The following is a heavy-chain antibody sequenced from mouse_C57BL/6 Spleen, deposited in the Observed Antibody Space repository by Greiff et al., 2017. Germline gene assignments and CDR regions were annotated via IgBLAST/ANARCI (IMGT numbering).Heavy chain of an antibody. D-gene: IGHD2-5*01. CDR1: GYTFTSYW. Sequence: VQLQQSGAELVKPGASVKLSCKASGYTFTSYWMQWVKQRPGQGLEWIGEIDPSDSYTNYNQKFKGKATLTVDTSSSTAYMQLSSLTSEDSAVYYCARTGYSNYEAYWGQGTLVTVSA. J-gene: IGHJ3*01. V-gene: IGHV1-50*01. CDR3: ARTGYSNYEAY. CDR2: IDPSDSYT.